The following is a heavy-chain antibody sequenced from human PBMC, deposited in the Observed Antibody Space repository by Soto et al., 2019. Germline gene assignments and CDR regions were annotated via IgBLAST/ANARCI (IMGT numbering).Heavy chain of an antibody. D-gene: IGHD3-10*01. J-gene: IGHJ4*02. CDR1: GYTFTSHY. Sequence: ASVKVSCKTSGYTFTSHYMHWVRQAPGQGLEWMGIINPSGGSTSYAQKFQGRVTMTRDTSTSTVYMELSSLRSEDTAVYYCERRRYSTYYFVYLGQGTLLTVFS. CDR3: ERRRYSTYYFVY. CDR2: INPSGGST. V-gene: IGHV1-46*01.